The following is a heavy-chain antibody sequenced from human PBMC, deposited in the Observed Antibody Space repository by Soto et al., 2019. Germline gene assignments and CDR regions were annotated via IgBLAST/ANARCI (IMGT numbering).Heavy chain of an antibody. CDR3: AKDPNSSSDMNYYYYYGMDV. Sequence: QVQLVDPGGGVANPGRPLRPPVPPLGFPFRAIACHGVRRPPGKGLGGVQVLSYDGSNKNYEDSVKGRFTISRDNSKNTLYLQMNSLRAEDTAVYYCAKDPNSSSDMNYYYYYGMDVWGQGTTVTVSS. V-gene: IGHV3-30*18. D-gene: IGHD6-6*01. J-gene: IGHJ6*02. CDR1: GFPFRAIA. CDR2: LSYDGSNK.